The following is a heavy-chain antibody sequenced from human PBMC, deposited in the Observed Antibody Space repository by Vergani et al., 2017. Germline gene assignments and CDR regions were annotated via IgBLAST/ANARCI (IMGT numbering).Heavy chain of an antibody. CDR1: GFTFNSSA. Sequence: QLLESGGGLIQPGGSLRLSCAASGFTFNSSAMTWFRQAPGKGLEWVSGINNNGGSTYYADSVKGRFTISRDNSKNTLYLQMTDLRAEDTATYYCAKVCGSTSCPYGGGAFDVWGHGTMVTVSS. CDR2: INNNGGST. CDR3: AKVCGSTSCPYGGGAFDV. V-gene: IGHV3-23*01. D-gene: IGHD2-2*01. J-gene: IGHJ3*01.